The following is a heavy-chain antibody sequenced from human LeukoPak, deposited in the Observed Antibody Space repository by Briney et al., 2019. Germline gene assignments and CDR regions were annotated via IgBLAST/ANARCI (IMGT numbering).Heavy chain of an antibody. D-gene: IGHD3-22*01. CDR1: GFTFSTYA. V-gene: IGHV3-23*01. CDR3: AKDSSSYDWGYMDV. CDR2: IGGSDGRT. Sequence: GGSLRLSCAASGFTFSTYAMSWVPQAPGKGLEWVSLIGGSDGRTRYADSVKGRFTISRDNSKNTLYLEMNSLRAEDTAVYYCAKDSSSYDWGYMDVWGKGTTVTISS. J-gene: IGHJ6*03.